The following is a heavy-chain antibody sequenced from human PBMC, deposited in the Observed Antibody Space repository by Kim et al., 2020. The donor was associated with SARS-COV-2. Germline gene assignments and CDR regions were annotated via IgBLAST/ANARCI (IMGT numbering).Heavy chain of an antibody. V-gene: IGHV3-13*01. CDR1: GFTFSSYD. J-gene: IGHJ6*03. CDR2: IGTAGGT. D-gene: IGHD6-6*01. CDR3: ATGEIEYSSSLTYYYYVH. Sequence: GGSLRLSCAASGFTFSSYDMHWVRQATGKGLEWVSAIGTAGGTYYPASLEGRFTISRENDTNYLYLQMNSLRGGDTAVYYCATGEIEYSSSLTYYYYVH.